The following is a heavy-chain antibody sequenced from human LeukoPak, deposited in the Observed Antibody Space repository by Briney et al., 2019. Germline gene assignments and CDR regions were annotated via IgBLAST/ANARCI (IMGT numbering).Heavy chain of an antibody. CDR1: GFTFSSYG. D-gene: IGHD4/OR15-4a*01. CDR3: AKIMGAIDY. V-gene: IGHV3-23*01. CDR2: ITGSGGST. J-gene: IGHJ4*02. Sequence: GGSLRLSCAASGFTFSSYGMSWVRQAPGKGLEWVSAITGSGGSTYYADSVQGRFTISRDNSKNTLYLQMNSLRAEDTAVYYCAKIMGAIDYWGQGTLVTVSS.